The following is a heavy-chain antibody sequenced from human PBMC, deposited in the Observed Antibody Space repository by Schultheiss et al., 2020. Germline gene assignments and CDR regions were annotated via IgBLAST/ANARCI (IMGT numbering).Heavy chain of an antibody. D-gene: IGHD6-13*01. J-gene: IGHJ1*01. CDR3: ARWTAAGYFQH. V-gene: IGHV4-39*01. Sequence: SETLSLTCAVSGGSISSSNWWSWVRQPPGKGLEWIGSIFYSGSTYYKPSLKSRVTISVDTSKNQFSLKLTSVTAADTAVYYCARWTAAGYFQHWGQGTLVTVSS. CDR2: IFYSGST. CDR1: GGSISSSNW.